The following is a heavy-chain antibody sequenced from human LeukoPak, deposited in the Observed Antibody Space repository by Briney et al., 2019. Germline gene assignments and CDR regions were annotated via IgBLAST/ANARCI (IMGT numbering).Heavy chain of an antibody. D-gene: IGHD2-21*02. CDR3: AREADCGGDCAIDY. CDR2: ISSSGSTT. Sequence: GGSLRLSCAASGFTFSDYYMSWIRQAPGKGLEWVSYISSSGSTTYYADSVKGRFTISRDNSKNTLYLQMNSLRAEDTAVYYCAREADCGGDCAIDYWGQGTLVTVSS. V-gene: IGHV3-11*04. CDR1: GFTFSDYY. J-gene: IGHJ4*02.